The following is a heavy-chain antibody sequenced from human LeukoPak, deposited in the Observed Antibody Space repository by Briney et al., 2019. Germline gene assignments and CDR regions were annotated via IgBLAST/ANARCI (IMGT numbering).Heavy chain of an antibody. CDR2: IYYSGST. Sequence: PSETLSLTCTVSGXSISSYYWTWIRQPPGKELEYIVQIYYSGSTNYNPSLKSRVTIAADSSKNQFSLKLTSVTAADTAVYYCSRGEYIGYDNPPGYWGQGTLVTVSS. D-gene: IGHD5-12*01. CDR1: GXSISSYY. CDR3: SRGEYIGYDNPPGY. J-gene: IGHJ4*02. V-gene: IGHV4-59*01.